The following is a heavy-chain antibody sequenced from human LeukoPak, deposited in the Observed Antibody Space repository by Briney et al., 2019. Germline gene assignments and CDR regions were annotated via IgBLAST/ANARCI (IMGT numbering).Heavy chain of an antibody. CDR1: GYSFTSYW. V-gene: IGHV5-51*01. J-gene: IGHJ4*02. CDR2: IYPGDSDT. CDR3: ARRGIAVAAHPDY. Sequence: GESLKISCKGSGYSFTSYWIGWGRQMPGKGLEWMGIIYPGDSDTRYSPSFQGQVTISADKSISTAYLQWSSLKASDTAMYYCARRGIAVAAHPDYWGQGTLVTVSS. D-gene: IGHD6-19*01.